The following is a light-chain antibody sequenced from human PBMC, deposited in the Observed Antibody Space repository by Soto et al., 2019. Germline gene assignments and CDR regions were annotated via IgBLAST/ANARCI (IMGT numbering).Light chain of an antibody. CDR2: DVT. J-gene: IGLJ2*01. CDR3: CSYTSTTTLVV. CDR1: SSDIGGYNF. V-gene: IGLV2-14*01. Sequence: QSALTQPASVSESPGQSITIPCTGTSSDIGGYNFVSWYQQYPGNAPKLLIYDVTNRPSGVSNRFSGSKSGNTASLTISGLQDEDEAIYYCCSYTSTTTLVVFGGGTKVTVL.